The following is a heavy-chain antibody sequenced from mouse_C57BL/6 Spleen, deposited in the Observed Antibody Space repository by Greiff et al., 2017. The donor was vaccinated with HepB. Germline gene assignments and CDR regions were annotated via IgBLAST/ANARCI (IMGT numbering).Heavy chain of an antibody. V-gene: IGHV1-7*01. CDR1: GYTFTSYW. J-gene: IGHJ2*01. Sequence: VQLQESGAELAKPGASVKLSCKASGYTFTSYWMHWVKQRPGQGLEWIGYINPSSGYTKYNQKFKDKATLTADRSSSTAYMQLSSLTYEDSAVYYCARTSTVVATPFDYWGQGTTLTVSS. D-gene: IGHD1-1*01. CDR3: ARTSTVVATPFDY. CDR2: INPSSGYT.